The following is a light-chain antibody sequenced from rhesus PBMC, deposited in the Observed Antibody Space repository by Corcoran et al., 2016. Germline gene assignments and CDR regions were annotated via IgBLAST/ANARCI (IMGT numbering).Light chain of an antibody. CDR2: KGS. V-gene: IGKV2-65*01. CDR3: MQYTHIPYS. Sequence: DVVMTQSPLALPITPGQPASISCRSSQSLVHSNGNTYLSWFQQKPGQPPRLLIYKGSNRYSGVPDRVSGSGAGTDFTLKISRVEAEDVGVYYCMQYTHIPYSFGQGTKVEIK. CDR1: QSLVHSNGNTY. J-gene: IGKJ2*01.